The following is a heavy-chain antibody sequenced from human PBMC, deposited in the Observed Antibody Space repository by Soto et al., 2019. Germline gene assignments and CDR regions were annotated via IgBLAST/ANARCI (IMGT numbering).Heavy chain of an antibody. CDR1: GYAFINHN. V-gene: IGHV1-8*01. J-gene: IGHJ5*02. CDR2: MNPKSGNT. CDR3: ARDIILEPAASNWFDP. D-gene: IGHD2-2*01. Sequence: QVQLVQSGAEVKKPGASVRVSCKASGYAFINHNINWVRQATGQGLEWMGWMNPKSGNTGYAQKFQGRVTMTRSTSISTAYMELTSLTSEDTAVYYCARDIILEPAASNWFDPWGQGTLVTVSS.